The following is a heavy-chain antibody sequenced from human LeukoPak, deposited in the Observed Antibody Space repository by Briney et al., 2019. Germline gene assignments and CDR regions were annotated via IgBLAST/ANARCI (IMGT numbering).Heavy chain of an antibody. D-gene: IGHD5-18*01. Sequence: PLETLSLTCTVSGGSISSRYWSWIRQPPGKGLEWIGYIYYSGSTNYNPSLKSRVTISVDTSKNQFSLKLSSVTAADTAVYYCARGYGYSYGYYFVYWGQGTLVTVSS. J-gene: IGHJ4*02. CDR1: GGSISSRY. CDR3: ARGYGYSYGYYFVY. V-gene: IGHV4-59*11. CDR2: IYYSGST.